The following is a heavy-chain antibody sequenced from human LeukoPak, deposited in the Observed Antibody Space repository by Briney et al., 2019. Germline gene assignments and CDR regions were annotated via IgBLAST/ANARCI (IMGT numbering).Heavy chain of an antibody. J-gene: IGHJ4*02. V-gene: IGHV3-48*03. CDR2: ISSSGSTI. D-gene: IGHD6-19*01. Sequence: GGSLRLSCAASGFTFSSYEMNWVRQAPGKGLEWVSYISSSGSTIYYADSVKGRFTISRDNAKNSLYLQMNSLRAEDTAVYYCARYRSGWYYFDYWGQGTPVTVSS. CDR1: GFTFSSYE. CDR3: ARYRSGWYYFDY.